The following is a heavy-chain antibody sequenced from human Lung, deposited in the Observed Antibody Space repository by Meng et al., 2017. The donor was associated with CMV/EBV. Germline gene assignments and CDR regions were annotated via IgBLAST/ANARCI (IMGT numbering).Heavy chain of an antibody. D-gene: IGHD3-22*01. CDR2: ITWDGIST. CDR1: GFSFDDYA. J-gene: IGHJ4*02. Sequence: GGSLRLXCAASGFSFDDYAMHWVRQAPGKGLEWVSLITWDGISTYYADSVKGRFTTSRDNSKNFLYLEMHSLRAEDSAFYYCAKDNDYDSSGYYFDYWGQGTLVTVSS. CDR3: AKDNDYDSSGYYFDY. V-gene: IGHV3-43D*04.